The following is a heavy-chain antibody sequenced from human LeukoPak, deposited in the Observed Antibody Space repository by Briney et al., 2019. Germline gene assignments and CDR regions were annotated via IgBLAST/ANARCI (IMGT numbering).Heavy chain of an antibody. J-gene: IGHJ4*02. D-gene: IGHD3-9*01. CDR3: ARHVWLQPFDY. CDR1: GGSISSYY. CDR2: IYYSGST. Sequence: SETLSLTCTVSGGSISSYYWSWIRQPPGKGLEWIGYIYYSGSTDYNPSLKSRVTISVDTSKNQFSLKLSSVTAADTAVYYCARHVWLQPFDYWGQGTLVTVSS. V-gene: IGHV4-59*08.